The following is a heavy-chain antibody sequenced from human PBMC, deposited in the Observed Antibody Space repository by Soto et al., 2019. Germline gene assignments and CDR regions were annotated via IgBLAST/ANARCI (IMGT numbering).Heavy chain of an antibody. D-gene: IGHD6-13*01. CDR1: SGSISSTIYS. CDR2: IYSTGNT. CDR3: RRSSRYSTDV. J-gene: IGHJ6*02. V-gene: IGHV4-39*01. Sequence: SETLSLTCTVSSGSISSTIYSWDWIRQPPGKGLEWIGSIYSTGNTYYNPSLNSQVTISVDTSKNQFSLNVISVTAADTAVYYCRRSSRYSTDVWGQGTTVTVSS.